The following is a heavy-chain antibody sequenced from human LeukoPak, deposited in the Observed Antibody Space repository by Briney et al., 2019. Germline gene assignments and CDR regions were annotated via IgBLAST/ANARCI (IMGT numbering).Heavy chain of an antibody. D-gene: IGHD6-19*01. J-gene: IGHJ5*02. V-gene: IGHV1-2*02. Sequence: EASVKVSCKASGYTFTGYYMHWVRQAPGQGLEWMGWINPNSGGTNYAQKFQGRVTMTRDTSISTAYMELSRLRSDDTAVYYCARDTGWIAVAGHNWFDPWGQGTLVTVSS. CDR3: ARDTGWIAVAGHNWFDP. CDR2: INPNSGGT. CDR1: GYTFTGYY.